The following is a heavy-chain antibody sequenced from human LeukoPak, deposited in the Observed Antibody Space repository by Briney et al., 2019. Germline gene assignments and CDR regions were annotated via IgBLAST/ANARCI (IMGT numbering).Heavy chain of an antibody. V-gene: IGHV3-73*01. CDR3: TRPDDYGDY. J-gene: IGHJ4*02. CDR2: IRSKANSYAT. CDR1: GFTFSGSA. Sequence: GGSLRLSCAASGFTFSGSAMHWVRQASGKGLEWVGRIRSKANSYATAYAASVKGRFAISRDDSKNTAYLQMNSLKTEDTAVYYCTRPDDYGDYWGQGTLVTVSS.